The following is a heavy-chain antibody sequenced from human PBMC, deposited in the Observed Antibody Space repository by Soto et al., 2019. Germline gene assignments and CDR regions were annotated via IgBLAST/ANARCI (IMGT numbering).Heavy chain of an antibody. J-gene: IGHJ5*02. V-gene: IGHV1-24*01. D-gene: IGHD3-3*01. CDR3: ATGDCWSGYLNWFAP. CDR1: GYSLTELS. CDR2: FDPEDGET. Sequence: ASAKVSSKVSGYSLTELSMRSVRQAPGKGLEWMGGFDPEDGETIYAQKLQGRVTMTEDTSTDTAYMELSSLRSEDTAVYYCATGDCWSGYLNWFAPWGQGTLVTVSS.